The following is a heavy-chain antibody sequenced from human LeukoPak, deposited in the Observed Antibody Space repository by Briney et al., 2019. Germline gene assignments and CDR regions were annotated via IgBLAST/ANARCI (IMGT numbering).Heavy chain of an antibody. Sequence: ASVKVSCKVSGYTLTELSMHWVRQAPGKGLEWMGGFDPEDGETIYAQKFQGRVTMTEDTSTDTAYMELSSLRSEDTAVYYCARGLRTYYYDSSGYHDYWGQGTLVTVSS. CDR3: ARGLRTYYYDSSGYHDY. CDR2: FDPEDGET. V-gene: IGHV1-24*01. CDR1: GYTLTELS. J-gene: IGHJ4*02. D-gene: IGHD3-22*01.